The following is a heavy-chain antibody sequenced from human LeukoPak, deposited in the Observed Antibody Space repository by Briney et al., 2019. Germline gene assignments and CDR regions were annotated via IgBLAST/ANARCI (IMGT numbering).Heavy chain of an antibody. D-gene: IGHD3-3*01. J-gene: IGHJ5*02. CDR1: GGSISSSSYY. CDR2: IYYSGST. Sequence: SETLSLTCTVSGGSISSSSYYWGWIRQPPGKGLEWIGSIYYSGSTYYNPSLKSRVTISVDTSKNQFSLKLSSVTAADTAVYYCARDRPVITTFGVVSRRDWFDPWGQGTLVTVSS. CDR3: ARDRPVITTFGVVSRRDWFDP. V-gene: IGHV4-39*07.